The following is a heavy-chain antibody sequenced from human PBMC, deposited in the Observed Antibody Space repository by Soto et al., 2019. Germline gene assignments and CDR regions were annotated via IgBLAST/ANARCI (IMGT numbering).Heavy chain of an antibody. D-gene: IGHD3-10*01. CDR1: GYFFTNHD. CDR2: MNPGSGNT. Sequence: SVKVSCQASGYFFTNHDVSWGRQATEQWLAWMGWMNPGSGNTGVVKKLESRVTMTRHISIATAYMDLSSLISDVQSIYYCARMETFGSLNWFDLWGQGTKVIVSS. J-gene: IGHJ5*01. CDR3: ARMETFGSLNWFDL. V-gene: IGHV1-8*01.